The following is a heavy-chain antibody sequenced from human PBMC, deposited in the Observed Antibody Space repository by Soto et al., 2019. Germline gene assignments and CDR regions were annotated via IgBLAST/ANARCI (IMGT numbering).Heavy chain of an antibody. D-gene: IGHD3-10*01. CDR3: ARRLRGGGYYYYGVDC. CDR2: INHSGST. CDR1: GGSFSGYY. V-gene: IGHV4-34*01. J-gene: IGHJ6*02. Sequence: PSEPLSLTCAVYGGSFSGYYWSWIRQPPGKGLEWIGEINHSGSTNYNPSLKSRVTISVDKSKNQFSLKLSSVTAADTAVYYCARRLRGGGYYYYGVDCWGQGTTVTVA.